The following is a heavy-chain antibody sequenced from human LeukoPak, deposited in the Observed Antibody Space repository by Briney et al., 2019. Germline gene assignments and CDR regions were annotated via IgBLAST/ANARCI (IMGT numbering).Heavy chain of an antibody. CDR2: INPSGGST. CDR1: GYTFTGYY. CDR3: ARTTMIVVRGGFDP. D-gene: IGHD3-22*01. Sequence: ASVKVPCKASGYTFTGYYMHWVRQAPGQGLEWMGIINPSGGSTSYAQKFQGRVTMTRDMSTSTVYMELSSLRSEDTAVYYCARTTMIVVRGGFDPWGQGTLVTVSS. J-gene: IGHJ5*02. V-gene: IGHV1-46*03.